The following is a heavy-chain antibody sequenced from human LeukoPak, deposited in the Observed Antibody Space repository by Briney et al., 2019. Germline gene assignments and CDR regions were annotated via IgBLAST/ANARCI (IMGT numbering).Heavy chain of an antibody. J-gene: IGHJ4*02. CDR3: ARDHRITMVRGVSYFDY. CDR1: GYTFTSHY. D-gene: IGHD3-10*01. CDR2: INPSGGST. V-gene: IGHV1-46*03. Sequence: ASVKVSCKASGYTFTSHYMHWVRQAPGQGLEWMGIINPSGGSTSYAQKFQGRVTMTRDTSTSTVYMELSSLRSEDTAVYYCARDHRITMVRGVSYFDYWGQGTLVTVSS.